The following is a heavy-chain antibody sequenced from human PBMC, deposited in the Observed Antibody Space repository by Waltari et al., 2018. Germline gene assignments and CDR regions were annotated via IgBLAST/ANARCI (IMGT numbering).Heavy chain of an antibody. CDR3: AGIRRGFWFFDL. V-gene: IGHV3-23*04. J-gene: IGHJ2*01. CDR1: GFSAYT. CDR2: ISNSGDMT. D-gene: IGHD3-10*01. Sequence: EVQLVESGGGLVQPGGSLRLSCSGFGFSAYTMAWVRQAPGKGLEWVSGISNSGDMTSYADSVKGRFTISRDTSKNTLFLQMNGLRAEDTAIYYCAGIRRGFWFFDLWGRGTLVTVSS.